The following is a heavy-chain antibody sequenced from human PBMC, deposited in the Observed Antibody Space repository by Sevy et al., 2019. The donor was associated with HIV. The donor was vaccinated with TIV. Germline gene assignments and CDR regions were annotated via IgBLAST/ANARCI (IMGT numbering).Heavy chain of an antibody. CDR3: ARKFVHLYCSGGSCYQYNWFGP. CDR2: INHSGST. J-gene: IGHJ5*02. D-gene: IGHD2-15*01. V-gene: IGHV4-34*01. CDR1: GGSFSGYY. Sequence: SETLSLTCAVYGGSFSGYYWSWIRQPPGKGLEWIGEINHSGSTNYNPSLKSRVTISVDTSKNQFSLKLDSVTAAATAVYYCARKFVHLYCSGGSCYQYNWFGPWGQGPLVTVSS.